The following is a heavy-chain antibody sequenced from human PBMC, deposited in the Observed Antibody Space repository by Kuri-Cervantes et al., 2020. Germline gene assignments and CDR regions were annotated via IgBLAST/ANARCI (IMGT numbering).Heavy chain of an antibody. CDR3: ATAYGSGSYYIYFDH. CDR1: GGSVSSGSYY. D-gene: IGHD3-10*01. CDR2: IYHSGST. V-gene: IGHV4-39*01. J-gene: IGHJ4*02. Sequence: ESLKISCTVSGGSVSSGSYYWSWIRQPPGKGLEWIGSIYHSGSTYYNPSLKSRVTISVDTSKNQFSLNLSSVTAADTAVYYCATAYGSGSYYIYFDHWGQGTLVTVSS.